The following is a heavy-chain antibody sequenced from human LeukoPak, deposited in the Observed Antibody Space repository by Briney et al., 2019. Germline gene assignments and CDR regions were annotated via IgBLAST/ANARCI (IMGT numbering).Heavy chain of an antibody. J-gene: IGHJ4*02. D-gene: IGHD1-7*01. V-gene: IGHV4-38-2*02. CDR3: ARDNYIPDY. CDR1: GYSISSGYY. CDR2: IYHSGST. Sequence: SETLSLTCTVSGYSISSGYYWGWIRQPPGKGLEWIGSIYHSGSTYYTPSLTSRVTISMDTSKNQFSLNLSSVTAADTAVYYCARDNYIPDYWGQGILVTVSS.